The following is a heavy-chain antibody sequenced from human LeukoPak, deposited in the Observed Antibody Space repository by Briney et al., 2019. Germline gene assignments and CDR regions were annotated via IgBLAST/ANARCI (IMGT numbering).Heavy chain of an antibody. CDR2: IKQDGSDK. J-gene: IGHJ4*02. Sequence: GSLRLSCAAPGFMVSSHWVSWVRQAPGKGLEWVANIKQDGSDKYHVDSVKGRFTISRDNAKNSLYLQMNTLRAEDTAVYYCARVVSGDSLDYWGQGTLVTVSS. V-gene: IGHV3-7*04. D-gene: IGHD7-27*01. CDR3: ARVVSGDSLDY. CDR1: GFMVSSHW.